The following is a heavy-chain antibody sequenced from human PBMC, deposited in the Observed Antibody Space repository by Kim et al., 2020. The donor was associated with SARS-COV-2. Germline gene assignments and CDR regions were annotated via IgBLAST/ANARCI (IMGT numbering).Heavy chain of an antibody. CDR1: GFTFSSYG. CDR3: ARVGYFDWLSIYYYYYGMDV. CDR2: RKQDGSEK. V-gene: IGHV3-7*03. Sequence: GGSLRLSCAASGFTFSSYGMSWVRQAPGKGLEWVANRKQDGSEKYYVESVKGRITISRDNAKNSLYLQMNSLRAEDTAVYYCARVGYFDWLSIYYYYYGMDVWGPATTVTASS. D-gene: IGHD3-9*01. J-gene: IGHJ6*02.